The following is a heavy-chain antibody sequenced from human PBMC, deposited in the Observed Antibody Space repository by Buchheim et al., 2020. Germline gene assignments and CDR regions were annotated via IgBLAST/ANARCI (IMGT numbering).Heavy chain of an antibody. J-gene: IGHJ5*02. Sequence: QIQLQQSGPGLVKASGTLSLTCAVSGGSISNNKWWSWVRQSPGKGLEWIGEIYRSGTTNYNPSLKSRAYNSIDKAYNQFPVGLDSVTAADTAVYYGARGLGDGGSSDWFDPWGQGTL. V-gene: IGHV4-4*02. D-gene: IGHD4-23*01. CDR2: IYRSGTT. CDR1: GGSISNNKW. CDR3: ARGLGDGGSSDWFDP.